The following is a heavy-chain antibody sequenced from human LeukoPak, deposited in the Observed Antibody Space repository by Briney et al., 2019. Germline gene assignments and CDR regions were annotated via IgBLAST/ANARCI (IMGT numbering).Heavy chain of an antibody. CDR3: ARSEGGSSWYLY. Sequence: ASVKVSCKASGYTFTSYGISWVRQAPGQGLEWMGWISAYNGNTNYALKFQGRVTMTTDTSTSTAYMEARSLRSDDTAIYYCARSEGGSSWYLYWGQGTLVTVSS. CDR1: GYTFTSYG. CDR2: ISAYNGNT. D-gene: IGHD6-13*01. J-gene: IGHJ4*02. V-gene: IGHV1-18*01.